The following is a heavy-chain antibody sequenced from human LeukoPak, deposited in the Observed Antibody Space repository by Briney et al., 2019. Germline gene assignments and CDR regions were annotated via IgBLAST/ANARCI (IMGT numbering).Heavy chain of an antibody. CDR2: ISAYNGNT. V-gene: IGHV1-18*01. J-gene: IGHJ6*02. CDR3: ASVSGCSSTSCYVLQYYYYYGMDA. D-gene: IGHD2-2*01. Sequence: ASVEVSCTASGYTFTSSGISWVRQAPGQGLEWMGWISAYNGNTNYAQQLQGRVTMTTDTSTSTANRELRSLRSDDTAVYYCASVSGCSSTSCYVLQYYYYYGMDAWGQGTTGTVSS. CDR1: GYTFTSSG.